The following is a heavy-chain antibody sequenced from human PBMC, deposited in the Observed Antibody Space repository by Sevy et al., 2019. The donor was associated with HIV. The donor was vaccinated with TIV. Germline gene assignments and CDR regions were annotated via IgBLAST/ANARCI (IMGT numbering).Heavy chain of an antibody. J-gene: IGHJ3*02. CDR2: ISTSSTYI. D-gene: IGHD2-21*01. CDR1: GFIFSHYS. V-gene: IGHV3-21*01. CDR3: ARGRFCGGDCYNDAFDI. Sequence: GGSLRLSCTASGFIFSHYSMNWVRQAPGKGLEWVSSISTSSTYIYYADSVKGRFTISRDNAKNSLYLQMNSLRAEDTAVYYCARGRFCGGDCYNDAFDIWGQGTMVTVSS.